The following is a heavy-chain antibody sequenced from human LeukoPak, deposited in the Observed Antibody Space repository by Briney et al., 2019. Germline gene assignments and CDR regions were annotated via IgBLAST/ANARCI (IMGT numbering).Heavy chain of an antibody. CDR1: GGSFSGYY. J-gene: IGHJ4*02. V-gene: IGHV4-59*10. CDR2: IYTSGST. Sequence: SETLSLTCAVYGGSFSGYYWSWIRQPPGKGLEWIGRIYTSGSTNYNPSLKSRVTMSVDTSKNQFSLKLSSVTAADTAVYYCARGNYDILTGYYLFDYWGQGTLVTVSS. D-gene: IGHD3-9*01. CDR3: ARGNYDILTGYYLFDY.